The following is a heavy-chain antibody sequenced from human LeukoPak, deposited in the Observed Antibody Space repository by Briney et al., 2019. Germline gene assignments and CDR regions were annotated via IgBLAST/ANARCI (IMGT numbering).Heavy chain of an antibody. J-gene: IGHJ4*02. CDR3: ARAGYSSSWYPDYFDY. CDR1: GGSISSGGYS. V-gene: IGHV4-30-2*01. CDR2: IYHSGST. Sequence: PSETLSLTCAVSGGSISSGGYSWSWIRQPPGKGLEWIGYIYHSGSTNYNPSLKSRVTISVDTSKNQFSLKLSSVTAAGTAVYYCARAGYSSSWYPDYFDYWGQGTLVTVSS. D-gene: IGHD6-13*01.